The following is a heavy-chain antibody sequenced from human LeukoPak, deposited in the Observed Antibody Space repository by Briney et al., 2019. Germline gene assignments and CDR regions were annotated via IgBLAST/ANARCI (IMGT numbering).Heavy chain of an antibody. Sequence: GGSLRLSCTVSGFIFSNSGMHWVRQAPGKGLEWVAVISYDGSTNYYADSVKGRFTISRDNSKNTLYLQMNSLRAEDTAVYYCARDAGAARYHGMDVWGQGTTVTVPS. D-gene: IGHD6-13*01. V-gene: IGHV3-30*19. J-gene: IGHJ6*02. CDR2: ISYDGSTN. CDR3: ARDAGAARYHGMDV. CDR1: GFIFSNSG.